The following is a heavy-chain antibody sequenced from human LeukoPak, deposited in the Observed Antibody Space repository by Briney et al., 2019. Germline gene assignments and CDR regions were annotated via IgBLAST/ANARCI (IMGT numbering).Heavy chain of an antibody. V-gene: IGHV1-3*01. CDR3: ARDGGYSYGYEG. J-gene: IGHJ4*02. CDR2: INAGNGNT. CDR1: GYTFTSYA. D-gene: IGHD5-18*01. Sequence: ASVKVSCKASGYTFTSYAMHWVRQAPGQRLEWVGWINAGNGNTKYSQKFQGRVTITRDTSASTAYMELSSLRSEDTAVYYCARDGGYSYGYEGWGQGTLVTVSS.